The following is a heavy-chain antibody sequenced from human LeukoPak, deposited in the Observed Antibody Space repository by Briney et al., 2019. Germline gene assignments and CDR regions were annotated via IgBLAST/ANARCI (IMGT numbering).Heavy chain of an antibody. D-gene: IGHD6-13*01. J-gene: IGHJ4*02. Sequence: VASVKVSCKASGYTFTSYDINWVRQATGQGLEGMGWMNPNSGNTGYAQKFQGRVTMTRNTSISTAYTELSSLRSEETAVYYCARGWYFMDSAPPLDYWGQGTLVSVSS. CDR1: GYTFTSYD. CDR2: MNPNSGNT. V-gene: IGHV1-8*01. CDR3: ARGWYFMDSAPPLDY.